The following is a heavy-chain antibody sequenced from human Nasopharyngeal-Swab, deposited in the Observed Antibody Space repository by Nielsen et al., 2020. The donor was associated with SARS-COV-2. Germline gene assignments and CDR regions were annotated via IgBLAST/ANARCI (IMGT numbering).Heavy chain of an antibody. Sequence: SETLSLTCTVSGGSISSGSYYWSWIRRPAGKGLEWIGRIYTSGSTNYNPSLKSRVTISVDTSKNQFSLKLSSVTAADTAVYYCASFSYGSGSYYYYGMDVWGQGTTVTVSS. CDR1: GGSISSGSYY. CDR3: ASFSYGSGSYYYYGMDV. CDR2: IYTSGST. J-gene: IGHJ6*02. V-gene: IGHV4-61*02. D-gene: IGHD3-10*01.